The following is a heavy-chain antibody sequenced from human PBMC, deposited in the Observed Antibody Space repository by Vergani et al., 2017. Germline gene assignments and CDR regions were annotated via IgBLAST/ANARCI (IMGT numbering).Heavy chain of an antibody. CDR3: AKFQDDFWSGYYSVGFDY. Sequence: EVQLVESGGGLVKPGGSLRLSCAASGFTFSNAWMSWVRQAPGKGLEWVSAISGSGGSTYYADSVKGRFTISRDNSKNTLYLQMNSLRAEDTAVYYCAKFQDDFWSGYYSVGFDYWGQGTLVTVSS. D-gene: IGHD3-3*01. J-gene: IGHJ4*02. CDR1: GFTFSNAW. CDR2: ISGSGGST. V-gene: IGHV3-23*04.